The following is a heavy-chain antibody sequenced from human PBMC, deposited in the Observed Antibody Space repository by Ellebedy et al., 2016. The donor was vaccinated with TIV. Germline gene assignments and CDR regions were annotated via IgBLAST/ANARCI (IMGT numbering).Heavy chain of an antibody. J-gene: IGHJ4*02. CDR1: GFTVSSNY. CDR2: ISGSGGST. V-gene: IGHV3-23*01. Sequence: GESLKISCAASGFTVSSNYNYMSWVRQAPGKGLEWVSAISGSGGSTYYADSVKGRFTISRDNSKNTLYLQMNSLRAEDTAVYYCAKDLGSSGWYGVYWGQGTLVTVSS. D-gene: IGHD6-19*01. CDR3: AKDLGSSGWYGVY.